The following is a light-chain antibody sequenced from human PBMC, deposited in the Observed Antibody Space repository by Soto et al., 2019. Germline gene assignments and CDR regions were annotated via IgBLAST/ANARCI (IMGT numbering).Light chain of an antibody. Sequence: EIVMTQSPATLSVSPEERATLSCRASQSVSSNLAWYQQKPGQAPRLLIYGASTRATGIPARFSGSGSGTEFTLTISSLQSEDFAVYYCQQYYNWPLYTFGQGTKLEIK. CDR2: GAS. V-gene: IGKV3-15*01. CDR1: QSVSSN. J-gene: IGKJ2*01. CDR3: QQYYNWPLYT.